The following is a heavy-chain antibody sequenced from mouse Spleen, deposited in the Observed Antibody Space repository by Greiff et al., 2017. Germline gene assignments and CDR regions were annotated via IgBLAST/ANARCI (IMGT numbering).Heavy chain of an antibody. J-gene: IGHJ3*01. Sequence: VQLQQSGAELARPGASVKMSCKASGYTFTSYTMHWVKQRPGQGLEWIGYINPSSGYTKYNQKFKDKATLTADKSSSTAYMQLSSLTSEDSAVYYCARGHYYGSSSFAYWGQGTLVTVSA. CDR2: INPSSGYT. V-gene: IGHV1-4*01. CDR3: ARGHYYGSSSFAY. CDR1: GYTFTSYT. D-gene: IGHD1-1*01.